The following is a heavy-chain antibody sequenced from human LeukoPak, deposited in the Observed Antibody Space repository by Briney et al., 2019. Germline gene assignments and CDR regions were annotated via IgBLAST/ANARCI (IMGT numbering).Heavy chain of an antibody. J-gene: IGHJ5*02. CDR2: VYSSGST. CDR3: ARGSPSTAAVPAS. D-gene: IGHD6-13*01. CDR1: GGSISSYY. Sequence: PSETLSLTCTVSGGSISSYYWSWIRQPAGKGLEWIGRVYSSGSTNYNPSFESRVTMSVDTSKNQISLRLSSVTAADTAVYYCARGSPSTAAVPASWGQGTLVTVSS. V-gene: IGHV4-4*07.